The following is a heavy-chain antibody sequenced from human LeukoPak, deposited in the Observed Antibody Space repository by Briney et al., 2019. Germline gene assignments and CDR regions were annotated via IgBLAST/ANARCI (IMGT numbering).Heavy chain of an antibody. Sequence: SETLSLTCAVYGGSFSGYYRSWIRQPPGKGLEWIGEINHSVGTNYNTSLKSRVTISVDTPKNQFSLRLSYVTAADTAVYYCARVVRRSYYYDSSGYRFDPWGQGTLVTVSS. CDR3: ARVVRRSYYYDSSGYRFDP. V-gene: IGHV4-34*01. CDR2: INHSVGT. D-gene: IGHD3-22*01. J-gene: IGHJ5*02. CDR1: GGSFSGYY.